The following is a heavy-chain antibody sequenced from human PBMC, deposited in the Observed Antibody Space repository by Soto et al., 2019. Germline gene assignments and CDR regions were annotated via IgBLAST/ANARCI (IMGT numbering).Heavy chain of an antibody. J-gene: IGHJ4*02. CDR2: INLDGSGT. V-gene: IGHV3-74*01. CDR3: GTVFEY. CDR1: GFTFSNYW. Sequence: EVQVMESGGGLVQPGGSLRLSCAASGFTFSNYWMHWVRQVPGEGPELEWVARINLDGSGTSYADSVKGRFTISRDNAKNTVYLQMNSLRVEDTAVYYCGTVFEYWGQGALVTVSS.